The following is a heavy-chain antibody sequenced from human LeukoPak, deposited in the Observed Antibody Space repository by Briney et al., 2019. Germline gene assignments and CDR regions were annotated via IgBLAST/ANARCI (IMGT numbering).Heavy chain of an antibody. CDR1: GVSITSYY. V-gene: IGHV4-59*01. J-gene: IGHJ1*01. CDR2: IYHSSTT. D-gene: IGHD2-15*01. Sequence: SETLSLTCTVSGVSITSYYLTWIRQPPGKGLEWICYIYHSSTTNYNPSLKRGASISVDATKNHSSRKLISITTADTAGYYFSQKDPYSPGYSQDWGQGTLVTVSS. CDR3: SQKDPYSPGYSQD.